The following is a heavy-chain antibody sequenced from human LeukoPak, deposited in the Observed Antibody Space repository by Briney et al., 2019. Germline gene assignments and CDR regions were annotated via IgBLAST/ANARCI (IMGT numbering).Heavy chain of an antibody. CDR3: ARDLGSSSWYYFDY. CDR2: ICAGGTFT. CDR1: GFTFSSYA. D-gene: IGHD6-13*01. J-gene: IGHJ4*02. Sequence: GGSLRLSCTASGFTFSSYAMNWVRQAPGKGLEWVSGICAGGTFTYYADSVKGRFTISRDNSRNTLYLQMNSLRAEDTAVYYCARDLGSSSWYYFDYWGQGTLVTVSS. V-gene: IGHV3-23*01.